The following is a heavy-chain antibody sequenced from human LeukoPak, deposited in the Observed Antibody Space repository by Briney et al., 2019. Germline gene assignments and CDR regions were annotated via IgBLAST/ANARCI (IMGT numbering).Heavy chain of an antibody. CDR3: ARSQSSGSVVYYGMDV. D-gene: IGHD3-22*01. J-gene: IGHJ6*02. CDR1: GYTFTSYD. Sequence: GASVKVSCKASGYTFTSYDINWVRQATGQGLEWMGWMNPNSGNTGYAQKFQGRVTMTRNTSISTAYMELSSLRSDETAVYYCARSQSSGSVVYYGMDVWGQGTTVTVSS. V-gene: IGHV1-8*01. CDR2: MNPNSGNT.